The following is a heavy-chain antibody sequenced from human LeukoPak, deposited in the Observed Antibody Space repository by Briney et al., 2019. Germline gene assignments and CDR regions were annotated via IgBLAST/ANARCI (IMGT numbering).Heavy chain of an antibody. D-gene: IGHD1-26*01. CDR2: IRSKTYGGTA. CDR3: TSPEGGTYYFDY. CDR1: GFMFCEYS. J-gene: IGHJ4*02. Sequence: GGSLRLSCADSGFMFCEYSISWVRQAPGKGLEWVGLIRSKTYGGTAQYAASVKGRFTISRDDTRSSAYLQMNNLKTEDTAVYFCTSPEGGTYYFDYWGQGTLVTVSS. V-gene: IGHV3-49*04.